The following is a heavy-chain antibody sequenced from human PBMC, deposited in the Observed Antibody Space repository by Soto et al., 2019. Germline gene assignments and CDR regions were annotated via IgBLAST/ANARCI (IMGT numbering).Heavy chain of an antibody. D-gene: IGHD6-13*01. Sequence: ASVKVSCKASGYIFTSYYMHWLRQAPGQGLDWMGVIDPSGGSTSYAQSFQGRVTLTRDASTSTVYMELSSLRSDDTALYYCARDRGRAAAGEYFYYGMDVWGQGSTVTVSS. CDR1: GYIFTSYY. V-gene: IGHV1-46*01. J-gene: IGHJ6*02. CDR2: IDPSGGST. CDR3: ARDRGRAAAGEYFYYGMDV.